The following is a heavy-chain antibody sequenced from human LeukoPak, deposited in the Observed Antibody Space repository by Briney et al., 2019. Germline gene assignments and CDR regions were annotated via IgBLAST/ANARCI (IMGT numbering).Heavy chain of an antibody. Sequence: GGSLRLSCAASGFTVSSNYMSWVRQAPGKGLEWVSVIYSGGSTYYADSVKGGFTISRDDSKNTLYLQMNSLRAEDTAVYYCAREAKATWEPFDYWGQGTLVTVSS. CDR3: AREAKATWEPFDY. CDR2: IYSGGST. J-gene: IGHJ4*02. V-gene: IGHV3-66*01. D-gene: IGHD1-26*01. CDR1: GFTVSSNY.